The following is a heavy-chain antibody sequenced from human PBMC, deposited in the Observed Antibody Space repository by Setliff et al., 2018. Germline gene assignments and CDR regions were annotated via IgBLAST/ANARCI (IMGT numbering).Heavy chain of an antibody. D-gene: IGHD6-6*01. CDR1: GFSLSTTETH. V-gene: IGHV2-70*04. J-gene: IGHJ3*01. Sequence: SGPYAGEPTQTLTLTCTFSGFSLSTTETHVSWIRQPPGKAPEWLARLDWDDDKFYNTSLRSRLTLSKDTSKNQVILTMTNMDPADTATYYCARLPPLVQNNGASNHAFDVWGPGAVVTVSS. CDR2: LDWDDDK. CDR3: ARLPPLVQNNGASNHAFDV.